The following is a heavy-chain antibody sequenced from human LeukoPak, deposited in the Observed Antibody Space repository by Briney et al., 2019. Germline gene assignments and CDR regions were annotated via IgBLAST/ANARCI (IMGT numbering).Heavy chain of an antibody. Sequence: ASVKVSCKASGYTFTGYYMHWVRQAPGQGLEWIGWSDPNTGATKYEHFQGRVTMTTDTSIRTAYTDLTRLTSDDTAVYYCARANPYDNKGYSPELRYWGQGTLVTVSS. V-gene: IGHV1-2*07. CDR2: SDPNTGAT. CDR3: ARANPYDNKGYSPELRY. CDR1: GYTFTGYY. D-gene: IGHD3-10*01. J-gene: IGHJ4*02.